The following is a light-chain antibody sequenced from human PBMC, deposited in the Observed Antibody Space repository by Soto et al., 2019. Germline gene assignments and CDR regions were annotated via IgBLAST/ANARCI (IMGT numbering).Light chain of an antibody. CDR1: SSDVGSHNL. CDR2: EVS. Sequence: QSVLTQPASVSGSPGQSITISCTGTSSDVGSHNLVSWYQQHPGQAPKLMIYEVSKRPLGVSSRFSASKSGNTASLTISGLEAEDDADYYCCSYGGSSAVFGGGTQLTVL. V-gene: IGLV2-23*02. J-gene: IGLJ7*01. CDR3: CSYGGSSAV.